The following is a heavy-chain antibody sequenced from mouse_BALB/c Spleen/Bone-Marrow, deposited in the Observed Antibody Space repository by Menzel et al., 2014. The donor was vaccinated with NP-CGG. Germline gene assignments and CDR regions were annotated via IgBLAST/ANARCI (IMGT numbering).Heavy chain of an antibody. Sequence: EVKVVESGPELVKPGASVKMSCKASGYTFTSYVMHWVKQKPGQGLEWIGYINPYNDGTKYNEKFKGMATLTSDRSSSTAYMELSSLTSEDSAVYYCAKGGNYRYDFDYWGQGTTLTVSS. CDR2: INPYNDGT. CDR3: AKGGNYRYDFDY. V-gene: IGHV1-14*01. D-gene: IGHD2-14*01. CDR1: GYTFTSYV. J-gene: IGHJ2*01.